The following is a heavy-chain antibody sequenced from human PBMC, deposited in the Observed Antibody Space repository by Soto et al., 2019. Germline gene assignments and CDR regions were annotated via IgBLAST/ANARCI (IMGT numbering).Heavy chain of an antibody. Sequence: EVQLLESGGGLVQPGGSLRLSCAASGFTFSSYARHWVRQAPGKGLEWVSSIRGNGGSTSYAGSVMGRFTISRDNSKNTLYLQMNSLRAEDTAVYYCAKVGPSGYCSSTSCSVDYWGQGTLVTVSS. CDR3: AKVGPSGYCSSTSCSVDY. D-gene: IGHD2-2*03. J-gene: IGHJ4*02. CDR1: GFTFSSYA. CDR2: IRGNGGST. V-gene: IGHV3-23*01.